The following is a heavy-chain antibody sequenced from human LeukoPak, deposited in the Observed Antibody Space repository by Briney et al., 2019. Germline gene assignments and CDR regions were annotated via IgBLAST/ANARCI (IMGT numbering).Heavy chain of an antibody. Sequence: GSGPTLVKPTQTLTLTCTFSGFSLSTSGVGVGWIRQPPGKALEWLALIYWDDDKRYSPSLKSRHTITKDTSKNQVVLTMTNMDPVDTATYYCARTYYDILTGYSGFDYWGQGTLVTVSS. D-gene: IGHD3-9*01. CDR1: GFSLSTSGVG. CDR2: IYWDDDK. J-gene: IGHJ4*02. CDR3: ARTYYDILTGYSGFDY. V-gene: IGHV2-5*02.